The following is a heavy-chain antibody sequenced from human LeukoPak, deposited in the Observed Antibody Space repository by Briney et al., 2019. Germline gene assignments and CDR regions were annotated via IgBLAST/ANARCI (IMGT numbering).Heavy chain of an antibody. Sequence: SVKVSCKASGGTFSSHAISWVRQAPGQGLEWMGGIIPIFGTANYAQKFQGRVTMTRDTSTSTVYMELSSLRSEDTAVYYCARDVPYYDSSGYSVDPWGQGTLVTVSS. CDR2: IIPIFGTA. D-gene: IGHD3-22*01. V-gene: IGHV1-69*05. CDR1: GGTFSSHA. J-gene: IGHJ5*02. CDR3: ARDVPYYDSSGYSVDP.